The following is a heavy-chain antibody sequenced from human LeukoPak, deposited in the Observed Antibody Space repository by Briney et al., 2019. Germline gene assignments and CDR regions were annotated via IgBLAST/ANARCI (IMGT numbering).Heavy chain of an antibody. CDR3: ARHLGGYYYYYMDV. V-gene: IGHV1-69*13. CDR2: IIPTFGTT. CDR1: GGTFSSYA. J-gene: IGHJ6*03. Sequence: ASVKVSCKASGGTFSSYAISWVRQAPGQGLEWMGGIIPTFGTTNYAQEFQGRVTITADESTGTAYMELSSLRSEDTAVYYCARHLGGYYYYYMDVWGKGTTVTVSS. D-gene: IGHD3-16*01.